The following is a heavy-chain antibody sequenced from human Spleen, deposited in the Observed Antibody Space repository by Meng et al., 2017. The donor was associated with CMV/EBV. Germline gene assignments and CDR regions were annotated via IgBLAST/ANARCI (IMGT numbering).Heavy chain of an antibody. J-gene: IGHJ2*01. CDR2: INHSGST. V-gene: IGHV4-34*01. CDR1: GGSFSGYY. Sequence: QVQLQQWGAGLLKPSETLSLTCAVYGGSFSGYYWSWIRQPPGKGLEWIGEINHSGSTNYNPSLKSRITISVDTSKNQFSQKLSSVTAADTAVYYCARGQKGYFDLWGRGALVTVSS. CDR3: ARGQKGYFDL.